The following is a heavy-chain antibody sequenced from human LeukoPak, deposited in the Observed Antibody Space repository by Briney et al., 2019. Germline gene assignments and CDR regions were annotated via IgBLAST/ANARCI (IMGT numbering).Heavy chain of an antibody. V-gene: IGHV3-7*01. CDR3: VSGFLQWLY. CDR1: GFSLSSYW. CDR2: INPDGSNM. J-gene: IGHJ4*02. Sequence: PGGSLRLSCAASGFSLSSYWMSWVRQAPGKGLEWVANINPDGSNMLYVDSVKGRFTISRDNAKNSLYLQMNNLRAEDTAVYFCVSGFLQWLYWGQGTLVTVSS. D-gene: IGHD3-3*01.